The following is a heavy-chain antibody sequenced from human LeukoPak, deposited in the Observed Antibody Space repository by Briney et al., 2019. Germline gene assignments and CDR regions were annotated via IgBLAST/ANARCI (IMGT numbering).Heavy chain of an antibody. J-gene: IGHJ4*02. D-gene: IGHD3-10*01. V-gene: IGHV3-7*01. Sequence: GGSLRLSCAASGFTFSSYWMSWVRQAPGKGLEWVANIKQDGSEKYYVDSVKGRFTISRDNTENSLYLQMNSLRADDTAVYYCARDPDHGALDYWGQGTLVTVSS. CDR2: IKQDGSEK. CDR1: GFTFSSYW. CDR3: ARDPDHGALDY.